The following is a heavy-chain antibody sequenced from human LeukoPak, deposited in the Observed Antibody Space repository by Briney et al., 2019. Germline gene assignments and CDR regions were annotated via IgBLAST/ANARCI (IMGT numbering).Heavy chain of an antibody. CDR3: ARGGEAARMDV. CDR1: GFTFSNYG. J-gene: IGHJ6*02. V-gene: IGHV3-64*01. D-gene: IGHD6-6*01. Sequence: GGSLRLSCAASGFTFSNYGMHWVRQAPGKGLEYVSALVSNGGSTYYAKSVKGRFTISRDNSKNTLYLQMGSLRAEDTGVYYCARGGEAARMDVWGQGTTVTVSS. CDR2: LVSNGGST.